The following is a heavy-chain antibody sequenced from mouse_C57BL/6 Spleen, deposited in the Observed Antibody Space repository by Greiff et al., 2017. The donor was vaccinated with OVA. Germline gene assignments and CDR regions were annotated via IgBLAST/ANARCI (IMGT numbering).Heavy chain of an antibody. V-gene: IGHV1-47*01. J-gene: IGHJ4*01. CDR1: GYTFTTYP. Sequence: QVQLKQPGAELVMPGASVKLSCKASGYTFTTYPIEWMKQNHGKSLEWIGNFHPYNDDTKYNEKFKGKATLTVEKSSSTVYLELSRLTSDDSAVYYCARGDDYEDYAMDYWGQGTSVTVSS. CDR3: ARGDDYEDYAMDY. D-gene: IGHD2-4*01. CDR2: FHPYNDDT.